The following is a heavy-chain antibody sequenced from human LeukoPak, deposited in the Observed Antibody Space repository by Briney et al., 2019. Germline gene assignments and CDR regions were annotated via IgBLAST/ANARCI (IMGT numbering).Heavy chain of an antibody. CDR2: INSDGINT. D-gene: IGHD3-22*01. CDR3: ARDLGQYYDTSDNWFDP. CDR1: GFTFSTYW. Sequence: PGGSLRLSCVASGFTFSTYWMSWVRQAPGKGLVWVSRINSDGINTSYADSVKGRFTISRDNAKNTLNLQMNSLRAEDTAVYYCARDLGQYYDTSDNWFDPWGQGTLVTVSS. V-gene: IGHV3-74*01. J-gene: IGHJ5*02.